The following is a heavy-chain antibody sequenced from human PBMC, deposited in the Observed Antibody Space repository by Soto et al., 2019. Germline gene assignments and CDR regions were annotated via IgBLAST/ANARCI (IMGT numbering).Heavy chain of an antibody. D-gene: IGHD3-10*01. CDR2: ISSSSSYI. CDR1: GGTFSSYG. Sequence: VQLVQSGAEVKKPGSSVKVSCKASGGTFSSYGMNWVRQAPGKGLEWVSSISSSSSYIYYADSVKGRFTISRDNAKNSLYLQMNSLRAEDTAVYYCARSGDLLHYYYGMDVWGQGTTVTVSS. V-gene: IGHV3-21*01. J-gene: IGHJ6*02. CDR3: ARSGDLLHYYYGMDV.